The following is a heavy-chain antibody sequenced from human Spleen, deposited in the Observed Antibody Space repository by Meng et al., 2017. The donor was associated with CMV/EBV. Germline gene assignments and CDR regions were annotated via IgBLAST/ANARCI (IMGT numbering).Heavy chain of an antibody. CDR3: ARDAIVATIPYYFDY. V-gene: IGHV3-11*01. CDR2: ISSSGSTI. CDR1: GFTFSDYY. D-gene: IGHD5-12*01. J-gene: IGHJ4*02. Sequence: GGSLRLSCAASGFTFSDYYMSWIRQAPGKGLEWVSYISSSGSTIYYADSVKGRFTISRDNAKNSLYLQMNGLRAEDTAVYYCARDAIVATIPYYFDYWGQGTLVTVSS.